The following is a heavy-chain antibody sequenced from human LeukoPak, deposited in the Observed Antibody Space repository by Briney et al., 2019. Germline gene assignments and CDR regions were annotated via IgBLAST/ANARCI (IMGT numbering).Heavy chain of an antibody. CDR1: GYTLTELS. J-gene: IGHJ5*02. V-gene: IGHV1-24*01. D-gene: IGHD2-15*01. CDR3: ATALKGYCSGGSCYFSQNWFDP. CDR2: FDPEDGET. Sequence: ASVKVSCKVSGYTLTELSMHWVRQAPGKGLEWMGGFDPEDGETIYAQKFQGRVTMTEDTSTDTAYMELSSLGSEDTAVYYCATALKGYCSGGSCYFSQNWFDPWGQGTLVTVSS.